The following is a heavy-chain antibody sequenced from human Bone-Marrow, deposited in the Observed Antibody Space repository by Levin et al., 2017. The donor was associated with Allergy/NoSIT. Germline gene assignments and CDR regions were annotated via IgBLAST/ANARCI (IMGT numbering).Heavy chain of an antibody. Sequence: PGGSLRLSCAASGFTFSLYGMHWVRQAPGRGLEWVAVIWYDGSNRYYADSVQGRFTISRDNSKNTLYLQMDSLRAEDTAVYYCARDNPTMTTVTASMDFWGKGTTVTVSS. D-gene: IGHD4-17*01. CDR1: GFTFSLYG. CDR2: IWYDGSNR. J-gene: IGHJ6*03. CDR3: ARDNPTMTTVTASMDF. V-gene: IGHV3-33*01.